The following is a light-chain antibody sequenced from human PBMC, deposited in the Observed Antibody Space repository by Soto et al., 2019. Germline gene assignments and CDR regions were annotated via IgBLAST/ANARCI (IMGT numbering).Light chain of an antibody. J-gene: IGLJ3*02. V-gene: IGLV2-14*03. CDR1: SCDVGGYNY. CDR2: DVS. CDR3: TSYTTSSTWV. Sequence: QSVLTQPASVSGSPGQSITISCTGTSCDVGGYNYVSWFQQHPGKAPKLMIYDVSNRPSGVSNRFSGSKSDNTASLTISGLQAEDEADYYCTSYTTSSTWVFGGGTKLTVL.